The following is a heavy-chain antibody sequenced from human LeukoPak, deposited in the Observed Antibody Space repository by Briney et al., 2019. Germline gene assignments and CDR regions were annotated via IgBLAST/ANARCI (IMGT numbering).Heavy chain of an antibody. CDR1: GGSISSSSYY. Sequence: PSETLSLTCTVSGGSISSSSYYWSWIRQPPGKGLEWIGYIYYSGSTNYNPSLKSRVTISVDTSKNQFSLKLSSVTAADTAVYYCARRLAMGYYYYGMDVWGQGTTVTVSS. V-gene: IGHV4-61*01. CDR3: ARRLAMGYYYYGMDV. CDR2: IYYSGST. J-gene: IGHJ6*02. D-gene: IGHD2/OR15-2a*01.